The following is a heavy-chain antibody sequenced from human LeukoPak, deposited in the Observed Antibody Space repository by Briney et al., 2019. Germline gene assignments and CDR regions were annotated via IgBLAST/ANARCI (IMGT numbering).Heavy chain of an antibody. J-gene: IGHJ3*02. V-gene: IGHV3-23*01. Sequence: GGSLRLSCAVSGFTFRSYAMSWVRQAPGKGLEWVSAVSGSGGTTYYADSVRGRCTISRDNSKNTLYLQMNSLRAEDTAVYYCAKVSTYGDDYHDAFDIWGQGTMVTVSS. D-gene: IGHD4-17*01. CDR1: GFTFRSYA. CDR2: VSGSGGTT. CDR3: AKVSTYGDDYHDAFDI.